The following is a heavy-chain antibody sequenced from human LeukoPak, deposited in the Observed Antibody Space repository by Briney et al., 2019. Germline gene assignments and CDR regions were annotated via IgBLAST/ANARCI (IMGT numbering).Heavy chain of an antibody. V-gene: IGHV1-18*04. D-gene: IGHD3-9*01. Sequence: ASVKVSCKASGYTFTSYGISWVRQAPGQGLEWMGWISAYNGNTNYAQKLQGRVTMTTDTSTSTAYMELRSLRSDDTAVYYCARGSPRALRYFDWHKNYYYYGVDVWGKGTTVTVSS. CDR3: ARGSPRALRYFDWHKNYYYYGVDV. CDR2: ISAYNGNT. CDR1: GYTFTSYG. J-gene: IGHJ6*04.